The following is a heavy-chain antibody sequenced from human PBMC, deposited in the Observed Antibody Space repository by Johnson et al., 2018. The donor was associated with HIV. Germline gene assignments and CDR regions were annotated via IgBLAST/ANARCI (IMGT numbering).Heavy chain of an antibody. V-gene: IGHV3-30-3*01. CDR3: ARWESYRSGRGAVDI. CDR2: ISYDESTK. J-gene: IGHJ3*02. D-gene: IGHD3-16*01. Sequence: QMQLVESGGGVVQHGRSLRLSCAASGFTFSSYAMHWVRQDLGKGLEWVAVISYDESTKYYANSVKGRFTISRDNSKNTLYLQMNSLRAEDTALYYCARWESYRSGRGAVDIWGQGTMVTVSS. CDR1: GFTFSSYA.